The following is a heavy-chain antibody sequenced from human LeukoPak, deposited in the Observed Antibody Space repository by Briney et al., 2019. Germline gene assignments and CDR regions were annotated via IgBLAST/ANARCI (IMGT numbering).Heavy chain of an antibody. CDR1: GGPISSGSYY. Sequence: SETLSLTCTVSGGPISSGSYYWGWIRQPPGKGLEWIGNIYYSGSTYYNPSLKSRVTISVDTSKNQFSLKLTSVTAADTAVYYCARHLGGSSKIDYWGQGTLVTVSS. CDR3: ARHLGGSSKIDY. D-gene: IGHD3-10*01. CDR2: IYYSGST. V-gene: IGHV4-39*01. J-gene: IGHJ4*02.